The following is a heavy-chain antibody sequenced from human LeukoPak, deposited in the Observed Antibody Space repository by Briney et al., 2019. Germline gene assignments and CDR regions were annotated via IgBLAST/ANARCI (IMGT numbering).Heavy chain of an antibody. V-gene: IGHV4-59*01. CDR1: GGSISSYY. CDR2: IYYSGST. CDR3: ARARWSPLYYFDY. D-gene: IGHD4-23*01. J-gene: IGHJ4*02. Sequence: SETQSLTCTVSGGSISSYYWSWIRQPPGKGLEWIGYIYYSGSTNYNPSLKSRVTISVDTSKNQFSLKLSSVTAADTAVYYCARARWSPLYYFDYWGQGTLVTVSS.